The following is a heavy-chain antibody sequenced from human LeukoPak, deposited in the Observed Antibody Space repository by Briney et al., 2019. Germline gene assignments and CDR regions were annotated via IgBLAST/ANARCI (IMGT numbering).Heavy chain of an antibody. D-gene: IGHD2-15*01. Sequence: PGGSLRLSCTASGFTFSGYWMSWVRQAPGKGLEWLANIKQDGSEQYYADSVRGRFTISRDNAKNSVYLQMNSLRGDEPAVYYCARDYCSGVTCYDGYWGQGTLVTVSS. CDR3: ARDYCSGVTCYDGY. V-gene: IGHV3-7*04. CDR1: GFTFSGYW. CDR2: IKQDGSEQ. J-gene: IGHJ4*02.